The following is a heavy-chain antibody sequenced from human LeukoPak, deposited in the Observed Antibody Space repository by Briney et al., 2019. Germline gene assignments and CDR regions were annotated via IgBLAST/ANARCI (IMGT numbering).Heavy chain of an antibody. CDR1: GFTFSSYE. CDR2: ISSSSSYI. D-gene: IGHD3-9*01. J-gene: IGHJ6*03. CDR3: AREGGYDILTGYYYYYYYMDV. V-gene: IGHV3-21*01. Sequence: GGSLRLSCAASGFTFSSYEMNWVRQAPGKGLEWVSSISSSSSYIYYADSVKGRFTISRDNAKNSLYLQMNSLRAEDTAVYYCAREGGYDILTGYYYYYYYMDVWGKGTTVTVSS.